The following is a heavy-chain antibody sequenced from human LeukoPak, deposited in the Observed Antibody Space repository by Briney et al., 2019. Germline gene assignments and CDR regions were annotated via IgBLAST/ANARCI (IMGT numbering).Heavy chain of an antibody. V-gene: IGHV1-24*01. CDR1: GYTLTELS. CDR2: FDPEDGET. J-gene: IGHJ4*02. Sequence: ASVKVSCKVSGYTLTELSMHWVRQAPGKGLEWMGGFDPEDGETIYAQKFQGRVTMTEDTSTDTAYMELSSLRSEDTAVYYCATDLGGSGSYNPHFDYWGQGTLVTVSS. D-gene: IGHD3-10*01. CDR3: ATDLGGSGSYNPHFDY.